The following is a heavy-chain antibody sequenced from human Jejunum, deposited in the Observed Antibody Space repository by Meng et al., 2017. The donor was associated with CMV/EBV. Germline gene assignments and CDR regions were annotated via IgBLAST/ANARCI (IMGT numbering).Heavy chain of an antibody. Sequence: GFTFSDYSMAGIRKAPGKGLEWISYMSSGGTVIYYADSVRGRFTISRDTAKNSLFLQMNSLRGEDTAFYYCARHPGSYYVDWFDPWGQGAPVTVSS. D-gene: IGHD1-26*01. J-gene: IGHJ5*02. CDR1: GFTFSDYS. CDR2: MSSGGTVI. CDR3: ARHPGSYYVDWFDP. V-gene: IGHV3-11*01.